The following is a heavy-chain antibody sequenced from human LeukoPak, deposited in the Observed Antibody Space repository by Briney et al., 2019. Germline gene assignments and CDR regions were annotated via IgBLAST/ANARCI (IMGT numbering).Heavy chain of an antibody. CDR1: GFTFSSYE. J-gene: IGHJ4*02. CDR2: ISSSGSTI. CDR3: ARESDDYVWGSYRYSRPVDY. V-gene: IGHV3-48*03. Sequence: PGGSLRLSCAASGFTFSSYEMNWVHQAPGKGLEWVSYISSSGSTIYYADSVKGRFTISRDNAKNSLYLQMNSLRAEDTAVYYCARESDDYVWGSYRYSRPVDYWGQGTLVTVSS. D-gene: IGHD3-16*02.